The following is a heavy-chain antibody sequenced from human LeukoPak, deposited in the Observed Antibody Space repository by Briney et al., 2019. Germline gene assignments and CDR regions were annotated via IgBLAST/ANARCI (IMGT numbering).Heavy chain of an antibody. CDR3: AKDGGYCSGGSCYSNFDY. D-gene: IGHD2-15*01. CDR2: ISGSGGST. CDR1: GFTFSSYA. J-gene: IGHJ4*02. Sequence: GGSLRLSCAASGFTFSSYAMSWVRQAPGKGLEWVSAISGSGGSTYYADSVKGRFTISRDNSKNTLYLQMNSLRAEDTAVYYCAKDGGYCSGGSCYSNFDYWGQGTLVTVSS. V-gene: IGHV3-23*01.